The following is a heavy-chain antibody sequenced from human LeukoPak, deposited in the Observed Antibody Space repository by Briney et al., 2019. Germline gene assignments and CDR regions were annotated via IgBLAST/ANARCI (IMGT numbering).Heavy chain of an antibody. J-gene: IGHJ4*02. CDR2: ISAYNGNT. CDR3: ARLDYLDSSGYYPRYHFDS. V-gene: IGHV1-18*01. D-gene: IGHD3-22*01. CDR1: GYTLTSYG. Sequence: ASVKVSCKASGYTLTSYGISWVRQAPGQGLEWMGWISAYNGNTNYAQKLQGRVTMTTDTSTSTAYMELRSLRSDDTAVHYCARLDYLDSSGYYPRYHFDSWGQGTLVTVSS.